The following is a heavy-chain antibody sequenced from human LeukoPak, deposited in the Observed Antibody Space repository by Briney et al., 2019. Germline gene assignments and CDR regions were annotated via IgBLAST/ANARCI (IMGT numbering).Heavy chain of an antibody. J-gene: IGHJ4*02. CDR2: IDPSDSYT. CDR1: GYSFTSYW. D-gene: IGHD3-10*01. V-gene: IGHV5-10-1*01. Sequence: GESLKISCKGPGYSFTSYWISWVRHVPGKGLEWMGRIDPSDSYTNYSPSFQGHMTISADKSISTAYPQWSSLKASDTAMYYCARHHGSGSYYMIFIDYWGQGTLVTVSS. CDR3: ARHHGSGSYYMIFIDY.